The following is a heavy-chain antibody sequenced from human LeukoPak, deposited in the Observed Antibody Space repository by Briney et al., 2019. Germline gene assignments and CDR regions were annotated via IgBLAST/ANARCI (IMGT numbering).Heavy chain of an antibody. Sequence: GASVKVSCKASGYTFTCCAISWVRQAPGQGLEWMGWISAYNGNTNYAQKLQGRVTMTTDTSTSTAYMELRSLRSDDTAVYYCAREVVPAANYYYYYMDVWGKGTTVTVFS. CDR1: GYTFTCCA. CDR3: AREVVPAANYYYYYMDV. CDR2: ISAYNGNT. D-gene: IGHD2-2*01. J-gene: IGHJ6*03. V-gene: IGHV1-18*01.